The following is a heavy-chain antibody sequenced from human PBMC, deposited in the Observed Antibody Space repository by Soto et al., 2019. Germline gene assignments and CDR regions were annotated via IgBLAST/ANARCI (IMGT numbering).Heavy chain of an antibody. CDR1: GYTFTSYG. CDR2: ISAHNGNT. J-gene: IGHJ4*02. CDR3: ARGRYGDY. D-gene: IGHD1-1*01. V-gene: IGHV1-18*01. Sequence: QVHLVQSGAEVKKPGASVKVSCKASGYTFTSYGLTWVLQAPGQGLEWMGWISAHNGNTDYAQKLQGRVLVTRDTSTSTAYMELRSLRSDDTAVYYCARGRYGDYWGQGALVTVSS.